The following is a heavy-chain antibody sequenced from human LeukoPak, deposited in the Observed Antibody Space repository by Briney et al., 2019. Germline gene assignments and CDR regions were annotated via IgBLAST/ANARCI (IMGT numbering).Heavy chain of an antibody. CDR1: GLTGFELS. D-gene: IGHD3-3*01. Sequence: GASVKVSCKLSGLTGFELSMHWVRQAPGRGVEWVGGLDREDGDPIYAQKFQGRVTRTEDTSTDTAYMELSSLTSEATAVYYGATHTFSGVVTDAFQLWGRGTLVTVSS. CDR3: ATHTFSGVVTDAFQL. CDR2: LDREDGDP. J-gene: IGHJ3*01. V-gene: IGHV1-24*01.